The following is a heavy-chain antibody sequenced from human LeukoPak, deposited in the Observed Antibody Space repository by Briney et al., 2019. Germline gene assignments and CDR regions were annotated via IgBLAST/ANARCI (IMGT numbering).Heavy chain of an antibody. CDR3: AKNRVYYDSSGHYAYFDY. V-gene: IGHV3-7*05. D-gene: IGHD3-22*01. CDR1: GFTFSNFW. J-gene: IGHJ4*02. CDR2: MRQDGSEK. Sequence: PGGSLRLSCAASGFTFSNFWMTWVRQAPGKGLEWVANMRQDGSEKFYVDSVKGRFTISRDNSKNTQYLQMNSLRAEDTAVYYCAKNRVYYDSSGHYAYFDYWGQGTLVTVSS.